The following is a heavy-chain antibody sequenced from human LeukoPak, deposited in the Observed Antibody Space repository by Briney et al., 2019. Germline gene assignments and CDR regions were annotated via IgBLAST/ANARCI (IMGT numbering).Heavy chain of an antibody. D-gene: IGHD2-2*02. J-gene: IGHJ4*02. V-gene: IGHV3-23*01. CDR2: ISGSGGST. Sequence: PGGSLRLSCAASGFTFSSYAMSWVRQAPGKGLEWVSAISGSGGSTYYADSVKGRFTISRDSSKNTLCLQMNSLRAEDTAVYYCAKVATGYCSSTSCYTQPYWGQGTLVTVSS. CDR1: GFTFSSYA. CDR3: AKVATGYCSSTSCYTQPY.